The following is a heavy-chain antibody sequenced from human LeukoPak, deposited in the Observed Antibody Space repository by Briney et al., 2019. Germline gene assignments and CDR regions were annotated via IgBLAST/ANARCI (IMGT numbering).Heavy chain of an antibody. Sequence: SVKVSCKASGGTFSSYAISWVRQAPGQGLEWMGGIIPIFGTANYAQKFQGRVTITADESTSTAYMELSSLRSEDTAVYYCARGASSTGPGNWFDPWGQGTLVTVSS. CDR3: ARGASSTGPGNWFDP. CDR1: GGTFSSYA. D-gene: IGHD2-2*01. CDR2: IIPIFGTA. J-gene: IGHJ5*02. V-gene: IGHV1-69*01.